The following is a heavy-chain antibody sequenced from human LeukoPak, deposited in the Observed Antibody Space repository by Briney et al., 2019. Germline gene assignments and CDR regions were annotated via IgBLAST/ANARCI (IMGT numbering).Heavy chain of an antibody. J-gene: IGHJ4*02. CDR2: ISGSGDRT. D-gene: IGHD3-10*01. V-gene: IGHV3-23*01. CDR3: ARVRPDGGSGSK. CDR1: GYSISSGYY. Sequence: ETLSLTCTVSGYSISSGYYWGWIRQPPGKGLEWISTISGSGDRTYYADSVKGRVTISRDSSKNTVYLQMNSLRAEDTAVYYCARVRPDGGSGSKWGQGTLVTVSS.